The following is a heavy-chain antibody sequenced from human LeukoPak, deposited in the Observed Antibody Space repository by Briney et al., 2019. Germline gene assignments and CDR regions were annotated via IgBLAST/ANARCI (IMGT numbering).Heavy chain of an antibody. Sequence: PGGSLRLSCAASGFTFSSYSMNWVRQAPGKGLEWVSSISSSSSYIYYADSVKGRFTISRDNAKNSLYLQMNSPRAEDTAVYYCARGDWNDAFDYWAREPWSPSPQ. V-gene: IGHV3-21*01. CDR1: GFTFSSYS. CDR2: ISSSSSYI. CDR3: ARGDWNDAFDY. J-gene: IGHJ4*02. D-gene: IGHD1-1*01.